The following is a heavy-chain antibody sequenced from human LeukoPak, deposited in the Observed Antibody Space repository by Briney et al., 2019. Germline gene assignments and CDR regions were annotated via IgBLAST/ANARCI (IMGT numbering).Heavy chain of an antibody. CDR2: ISWNSGSI. D-gene: IGHD6-19*01. CDR3: AKVASGWQNWFDP. CDR1: GFTFDDYA. V-gene: IGHV3-9*01. Sequence: PGGSLRLSCAASGFTFDDYAMHWVRQAPGKGLEWVSGISWNSGSIGYADSVKGRFTISRDNAKSSLYLQMNSLRAEDTALYYCAKVASGWQNWFDPWGQGTLVTVSS. J-gene: IGHJ5*02.